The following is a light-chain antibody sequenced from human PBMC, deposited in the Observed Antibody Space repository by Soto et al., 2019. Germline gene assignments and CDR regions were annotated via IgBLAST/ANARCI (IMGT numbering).Light chain of an antibody. CDR3: QQRTKWRT. J-gene: IGKJ1*01. V-gene: IGKV3-11*01. CDR2: DAS. CDR1: QSVGNN. Sequence: EIVFTQSPATLYLSPGERARLSCRASQSVGNNLAWYQQQPGQAPWLLIYDASNRATGIPARFSGSGSGTDFTLTISSLEPEDVAVYYCQQRTKWRTFGQGTKVDIK.